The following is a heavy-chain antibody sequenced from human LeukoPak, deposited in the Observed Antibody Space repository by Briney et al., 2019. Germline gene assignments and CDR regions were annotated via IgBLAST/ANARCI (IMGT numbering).Heavy chain of an antibody. V-gene: IGHV4-34*01. CDR2: INHSGST. CDR1: GGSFSGYY. Sequence: SETLSLTCAVYGGSFSGYYWSWIRQPPGKGLEWIGEINHSGSTNYNPSLKSRVTISVDTSNNQFSMKLSTVTAADTAVYYCASGGAITMVRGVITYFDYWGQGTLVTVSS. CDR3: ASGGAITMVRGVITYFDY. D-gene: IGHD3-10*01. J-gene: IGHJ4*02.